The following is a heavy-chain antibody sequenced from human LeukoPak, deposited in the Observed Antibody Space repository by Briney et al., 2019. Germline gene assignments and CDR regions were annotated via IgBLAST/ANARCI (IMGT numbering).Heavy chain of an antibody. CDR3: AKIVTPRHYRPHYAY. Sequence: GGSLRLSCAASGFTFSSYGMSWVRQAPGKGLEWVSAISGSGGSTYYADSVKGRFTFSRDNSKNTLYLQMNSLRAEDTAVYYCAKIVTPRHYRPHYAYWGQGTLVTVSS. CDR1: GFTFSSYG. J-gene: IGHJ4*02. D-gene: IGHD3-22*01. V-gene: IGHV3-23*01. CDR2: ISGSGGST.